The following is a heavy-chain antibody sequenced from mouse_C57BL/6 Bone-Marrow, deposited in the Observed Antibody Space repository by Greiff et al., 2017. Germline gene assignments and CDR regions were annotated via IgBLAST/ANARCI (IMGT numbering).Heavy chain of an antibody. J-gene: IGHJ3*01. CDR2: ISYDGSN. CDR1: GYSITSGYY. V-gene: IGHV3-6*01. CDR3: ARVRGFAY. Sequence: DVKLVESGPGLVKPSQSLSLTCSVTGYSITSGYYWNWIRQFPGNKLEWMGYISYDGSNNYNPSLKNRISITRDTSKNQFFLKLNSVTTEDTATYYCARVRGFAYWGQGTLVTVSA.